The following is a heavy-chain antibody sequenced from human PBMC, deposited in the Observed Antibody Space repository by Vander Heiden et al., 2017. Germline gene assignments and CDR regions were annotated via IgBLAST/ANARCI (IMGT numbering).Heavy chain of an antibody. CDR3: AKDPRRVRIAVAGLFDY. Sequence: QVQLVESGGGVVQPGRSLRLSCAASGFTFSSYGMHWVRQAPGKGLEWVAVISYDGSNKYYADSVKGRFTISRDNSKNTLYLQMNSLRAEDTAVYYCAKDPRRVRIAVAGLFDYWGQGTLVTVSS. D-gene: IGHD6-19*01. V-gene: IGHV3-30*18. J-gene: IGHJ4*02. CDR1: GFTFSSYG. CDR2: ISYDGSNK.